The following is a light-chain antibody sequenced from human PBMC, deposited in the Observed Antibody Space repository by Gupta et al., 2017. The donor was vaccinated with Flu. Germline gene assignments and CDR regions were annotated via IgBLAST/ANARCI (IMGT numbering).Light chain of an antibody. J-gene: IGKJ5*01. CDR2: DVS. V-gene: IGKV3-11*01. Sequence: PAILSSCQRETTSLSCSASRNLDRWLVWYQQKPGQAPRLIIYDVSIRATGIPGRCSGSGSGTDFTLTSSSPEAEDFAVYYRQQRDDLIIFGQGTRLETK. CDR1: RNLDRW. CDR3: QQRDDLII.